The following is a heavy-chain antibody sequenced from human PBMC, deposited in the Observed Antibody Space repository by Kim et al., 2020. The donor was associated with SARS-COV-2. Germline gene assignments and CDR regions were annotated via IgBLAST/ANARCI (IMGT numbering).Heavy chain of an antibody. V-gene: IGHV3-74*01. J-gene: IGHJ6*02. Sequence: GGSLRLSCAASGFTFSSYWMHWVRQAPGKGLVWVSRINSDGSSTSYADSVKGRFTISRDNAKNTLYLQMNSLRAEDTAVYYCARRGHNYDFWSGYHYYYYVMDVWGQGTTVTVSS. CDR3: ARRGHNYDFWSGYHYYYYVMDV. D-gene: IGHD3-3*01. CDR2: INSDGSST. CDR1: GFTFSSYW.